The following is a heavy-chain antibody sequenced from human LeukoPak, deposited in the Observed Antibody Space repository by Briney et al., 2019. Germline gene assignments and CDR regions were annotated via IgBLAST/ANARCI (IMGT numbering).Heavy chain of an antibody. Sequence: ASVKVSCKASGYIFTGYYMHWVRQAPGQGLEWMGRINPNSGGTNYAQKFQGRVTMTRDTSINTASMELSRLTSDDTAVYYCARESSSSPGNVHYYYMDVWGQGTTVTVPS. V-gene: IGHV1-2*06. D-gene: IGHD6-6*01. CDR3: ARESSSSPGNVHYYYMDV. J-gene: IGHJ6*03. CDR1: GYIFTGYY. CDR2: INPNSGGT.